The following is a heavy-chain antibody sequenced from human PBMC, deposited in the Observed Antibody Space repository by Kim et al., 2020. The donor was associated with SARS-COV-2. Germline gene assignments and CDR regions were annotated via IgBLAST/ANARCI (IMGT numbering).Heavy chain of an antibody. Sequence: SETLSLTCAVYGGSFSGYNWGWVRQPPGKGLEWIGEISHSGTSKYNPSLKSRVTISVDTSKNQFFLKLTSVTAADTAMYYCARGVPVYWGHGTLVTVSS. J-gene: IGHJ4*01. CDR2: ISHSGTS. V-gene: IGHV4-34*01. CDR1: GGSFSGYN. CDR3: ARGVPVY.